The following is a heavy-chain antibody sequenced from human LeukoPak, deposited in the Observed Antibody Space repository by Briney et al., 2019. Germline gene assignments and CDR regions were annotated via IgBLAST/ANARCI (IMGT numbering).Heavy chain of an antibody. Sequence: SETLSLTCAVSGGSISSSNWWSWVRQPPGKGLEWIGEIYHSGSTNYNPSLKSRVTISVDKSKNQFSLKLSSVTAADTAVYFCARHNIRGVTHWSDPWGQGTQVTVSS. D-gene: IGHD3-10*01. J-gene: IGHJ5*02. V-gene: IGHV4-4*02. CDR3: ARHNIRGVTHWSDP. CDR2: IYHSGST. CDR1: GGSISSSNW.